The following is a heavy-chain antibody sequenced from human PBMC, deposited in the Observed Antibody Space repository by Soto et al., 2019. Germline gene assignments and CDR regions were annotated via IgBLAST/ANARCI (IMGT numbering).Heavy chain of an antibody. CDR1: GGTFGSYA. V-gene: IGHV1-69*13. CDR2: IIPIFGTA. J-gene: IGHJ6*02. Sequence: ASVKVSCKASGGTFGSYAISWVRQAPGQGLEWMGGIIPIFGTANYAQKFQGRVTITADESTSTAYMELSSLRSEDTAVYYCARGFGVVTPYYYYGMDVWGQGTTVTVSS. D-gene: IGHD3-3*01. CDR3: ARGFGVVTPYYYYGMDV.